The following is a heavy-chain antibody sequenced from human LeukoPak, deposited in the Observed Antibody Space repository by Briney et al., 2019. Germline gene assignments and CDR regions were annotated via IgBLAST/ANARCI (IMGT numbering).Heavy chain of an antibody. J-gene: IGHJ5*02. D-gene: IGHD2-2*01. Sequence: SQTLSLTCAISGDSVSTNSASWDWIRQSPSRGLEWLGRTYYRSKWFYDFAVSVKSRVTIIPDTSKNQFSLQLNSVTPYDTAVYYCTRQHCSSTSCYSYNWFDPWGQGTLVTVSS. CDR3: TRQHCSSTSCYSYNWFDP. V-gene: IGHV6-1*01. CDR2: TYYRSKWFY. CDR1: GDSVSTNSAS.